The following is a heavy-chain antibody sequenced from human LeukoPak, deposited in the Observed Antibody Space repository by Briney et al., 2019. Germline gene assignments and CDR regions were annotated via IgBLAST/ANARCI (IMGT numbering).Heavy chain of an antibody. CDR2: ISGSGGST. D-gene: IGHD1-26*01. CDR1: GFTFSSYA. V-gene: IGHV3-23*01. Sequence: GGSLRLSCAASGFTFSSYAMSWVRQAPGKGLEWVSAISGSGGSTYYADSVKGRFTISRDNSKNTLYLQMNSLRAEDTAVYYCAILSGSYSMGDYWGQGTLVTVSS. CDR3: AILSGSYSMGDY. J-gene: IGHJ4*02.